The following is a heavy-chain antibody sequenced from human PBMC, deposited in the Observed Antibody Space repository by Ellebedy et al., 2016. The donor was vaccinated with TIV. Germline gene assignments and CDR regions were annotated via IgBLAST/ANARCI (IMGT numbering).Heavy chain of an antibody. V-gene: IGHV3-48*04. J-gene: IGHJ3*02. CDR3: AGSYCGGDCYSLADAFDI. D-gene: IGHD2-21*02. Sequence: GESLKISXAASGFTFSSYSMNWVRQAPGKGLEWVSYISSSSSTIYYADSVKGRFTISRDNAQNSLFLQINSLRVEDTAVYYCAGSYCGGDCYSLADAFDIWGQGTMVTVSS. CDR1: GFTFSSYS. CDR2: ISSSSSTI.